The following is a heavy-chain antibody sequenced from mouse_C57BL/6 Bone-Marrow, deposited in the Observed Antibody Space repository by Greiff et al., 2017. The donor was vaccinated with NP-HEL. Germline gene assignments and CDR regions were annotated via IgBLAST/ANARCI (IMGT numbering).Heavy chain of an antibody. CDR1: GYTFTNYG. CDR2: IYPRSGST. D-gene: IGHD2-4*01. CDR3: ARGWDYDDAWFAY. Sequence: VQLQQSGAELVRPGASVTLSCKASGYTFTNYGMRWVKQRPGQGLEWIGDIYPRSGSTYYNEKFKGKATLTANNSSSTAYMELRSLASEDSAVYFCARGWDYDDAWFAYWGQGTLVTVSA. J-gene: IGHJ3*01. V-gene: IGHV1-81*01.